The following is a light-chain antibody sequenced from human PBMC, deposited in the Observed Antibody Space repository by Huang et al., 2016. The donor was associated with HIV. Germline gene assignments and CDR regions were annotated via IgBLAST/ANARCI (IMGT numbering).Light chain of an antibody. Sequence: DIQMTQSPSSLSASVGDRVTITCRASQSISTYLNWYQQKPGKAPKLLIYAASSLQSGVPSGFSGSGSGTDFTLTISSLQPEDFATYYCQQSYSTIFTFGPGTKVDIK. V-gene: IGKV1-39*01. CDR2: AAS. CDR1: QSISTY. J-gene: IGKJ3*01. CDR3: QQSYSTIFT.